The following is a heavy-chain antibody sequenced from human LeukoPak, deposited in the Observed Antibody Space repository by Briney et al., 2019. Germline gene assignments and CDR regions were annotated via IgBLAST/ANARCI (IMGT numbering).Heavy chain of an antibody. CDR2: INHSGST. V-gene: IGHV4-34*01. CDR3: ARVCGGDCYGRAEYFQH. J-gene: IGHJ1*01. D-gene: IGHD2-21*02. Sequence: SETLSLTCAVYGGSFSGYYWSWIRQPPGKGLEWIGEINHSGSTNYNPSLKSRVTISVDTSKNQFSLKLSSVTAADTAVYYCARVCGGDCYGRAEYFQHWGQGTLVTVSS. CDR1: GGSFSGYY.